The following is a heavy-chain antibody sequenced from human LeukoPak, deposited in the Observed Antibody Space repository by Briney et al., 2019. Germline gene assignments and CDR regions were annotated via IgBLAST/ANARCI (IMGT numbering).Heavy chain of an antibody. CDR3: AREARGDILTGYYRAFDY. CDR1: GFSFSSYW. J-gene: IGHJ4*02. V-gene: IGHV3-7*01. D-gene: IGHD3-9*01. Sequence: PGGSLRLSCAASGFSFSSYWMSWVRQAPGKGLEWVANIKQDGSEKYYVDSVKGQFTISRDNAKNSLFLQMNSLRAEDTAVYYCAREARGDILTGYYRAFDYWGQGTLVTVSS. CDR2: IKQDGSEK.